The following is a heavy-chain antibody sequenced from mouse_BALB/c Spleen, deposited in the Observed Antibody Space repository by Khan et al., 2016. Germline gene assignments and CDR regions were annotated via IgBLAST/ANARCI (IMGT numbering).Heavy chain of an antibody. CDR1: GYSITSDYA. V-gene: IGHV3-2*02. J-gene: IGHJ2*01. D-gene: IGHD1-1*01. CDR2: ISYSGST. Sequence: EVPLQESGPGLVKPSQSLSLTCTVTGYSITSDYAWNWIRQFPGNKLEWMGYISYSGSTSYNPSLKSRISITRDTSKNQFFLQLNSVTTEDTVTYYCARDYYGSSYFDYWGQGTTLTVSS. CDR3: ARDYYGSSYFDY.